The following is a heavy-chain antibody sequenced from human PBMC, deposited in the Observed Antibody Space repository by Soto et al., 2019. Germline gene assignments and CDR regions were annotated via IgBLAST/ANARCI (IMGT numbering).Heavy chain of an antibody. CDR3: ARRYGDYFDS. CDR1: GGSISSYY. J-gene: IGHJ4*02. CDR2: IYYSGST. D-gene: IGHD4-17*01. Sequence: SETLSLTCTVSGGSISSYYWSWIRQPPGKGLECIGYIYYSGSTNYNPSLKSRVTISVDTSKNQFSLKLSSVTAADTAVYYCARRYGDYFDSWGQGTLVTVSS. V-gene: IGHV4-59*08.